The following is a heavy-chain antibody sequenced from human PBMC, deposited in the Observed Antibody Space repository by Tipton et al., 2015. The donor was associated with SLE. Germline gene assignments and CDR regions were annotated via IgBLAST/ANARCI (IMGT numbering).Heavy chain of an antibody. Sequence: TLSLTCTVSGGSISSGGYYWSWIRQHPGKGLEWIGYIYYSGSTYYNPSLKSRVTISIDTSKNQFSLKLSSVTATDTAVYYCARALQIYFDYCGQGTLVTVPS. CDR3: ARALQIYFDY. CDR2: IYYSGST. CDR1: GGSISSGGYY. J-gene: IGHJ4*02. V-gene: IGHV4-31*03.